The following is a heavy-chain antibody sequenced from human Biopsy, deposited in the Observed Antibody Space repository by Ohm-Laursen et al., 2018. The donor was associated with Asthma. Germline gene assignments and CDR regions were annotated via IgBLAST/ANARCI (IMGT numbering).Heavy chain of an antibody. CDR3: ARGQKSAGDRWFDP. J-gene: IGHJ5*02. Sequence: SVKVSCKASGYTFIGCHIHWMRQAPGQGLEWMGRINPNSGGTNYAQKFQGRVTMTRDTSISTAYMELSRLRSDDTAVYYCARGQKSAGDRWFDPWGQGTLVTVSS. V-gene: IGHV1-2*06. D-gene: IGHD6-13*01. CDR2: INPNSGGT. CDR1: GYTFIGCH.